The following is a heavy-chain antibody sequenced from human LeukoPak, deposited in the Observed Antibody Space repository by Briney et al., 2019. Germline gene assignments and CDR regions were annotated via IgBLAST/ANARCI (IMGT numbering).Heavy chain of an antibody. CDR2: ISYDGSNK. CDR3: ARGGIHLDY. V-gene: IGHV3-30*04. CDR1: GFTFSSYA. D-gene: IGHD5-18*01. Sequence: GGSLRLSCAASGFTFSSYAMHWVRQAPGKGLEWVAVISYDGSNKYYADSVKGRFTISRDNSKNTLYLQMNSLRAEDTAVYYCARGGIHLDYWSQGTLVTVSS. J-gene: IGHJ4*02.